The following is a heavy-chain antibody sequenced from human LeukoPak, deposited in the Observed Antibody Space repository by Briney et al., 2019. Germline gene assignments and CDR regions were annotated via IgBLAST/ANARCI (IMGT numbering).Heavy chain of an antibody. CDR1: GGSFSGYY. J-gene: IGHJ6*02. D-gene: IGHD6-13*01. Sequence: PSETLSLTCAVYGGSFSGYYWSWIRQPPGKGLEWIGEINHSGSTNYNPSLKSRVTISVDTSKNQFSLKLSSVTAADTAVYYCASIFSSPYYYYGMDVWAKGPRSPSP. CDR3: ASIFSSPYYYYGMDV. CDR2: INHSGST. V-gene: IGHV4-34*01.